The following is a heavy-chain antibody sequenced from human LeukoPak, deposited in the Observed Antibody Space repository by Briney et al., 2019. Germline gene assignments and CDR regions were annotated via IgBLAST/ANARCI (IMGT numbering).Heavy chain of an antibody. CDR1: GFAFSSYA. CDR2: ISGSGGST. J-gene: IGHJ4*02. CDR3: AKGGKWDVTPFDY. D-gene: IGHD1-26*01. Sequence: GGSLRLSCAASGFAFSSYAMSWVRQAPGKGLEWVSAISGSGGSTYYADSVKGRFTISRDNSKNTLYLQMNSLRAEDTAVYYCAKGGKWDVTPFDYWGQGTLVTVSS. V-gene: IGHV3-23*01.